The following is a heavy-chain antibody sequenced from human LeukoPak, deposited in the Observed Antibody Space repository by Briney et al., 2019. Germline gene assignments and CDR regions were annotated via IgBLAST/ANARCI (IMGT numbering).Heavy chain of an antibody. J-gene: IGHJ3*02. CDR2: ISYDGSNK. V-gene: IGHV3-30-3*01. CDR3: GRVNTYFYGSGVSRAVHI. CDR1: GFTFSSYA. D-gene: IGHD3-10*01. Sequence: AGSLRLSCAASGFTFSSYAMHWVRQAPGKGLEWVAVISYDGSNKYYADSVKGRFTISRDNSKNTLYLQMNSLRAEDTAVYYCGRVNTYFYGSGVSRAVHIWGQGTTVTVSS.